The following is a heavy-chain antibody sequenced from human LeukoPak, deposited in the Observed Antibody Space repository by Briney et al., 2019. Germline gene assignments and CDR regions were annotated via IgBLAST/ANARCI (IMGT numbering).Heavy chain of an antibody. Sequence: GGSLRLSCAASGFSFDDAWMSWVRRAPGKGLEWVGRIGSKASGGTIVYAAPVQGRFTISRDDSKNTLSLQMNSLKTEDTAVYYCTTDPAGVTTVTSPNYYFDYWGQGTLVTVSS. V-gene: IGHV3-15*04. CDR2: IGSKASGGTI. CDR3: TTDPAGVTTVTSPNYYFDY. CDR1: GFSFDDAW. J-gene: IGHJ4*02. D-gene: IGHD4-17*01.